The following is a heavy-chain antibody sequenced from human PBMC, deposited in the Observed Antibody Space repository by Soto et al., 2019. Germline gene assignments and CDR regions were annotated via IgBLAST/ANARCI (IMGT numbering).Heavy chain of an antibody. CDR3: ARTESGTFDP. CDR2: IYHSGST. Sequence: PSETLSLTCTVSGGSISSGGYSWSWIRQPPGKGLEWIGYIYHSGSTYYNPSLKSRVTISVDRSKNQFSLKLSSVTAADTAMYYCARTESGTFDPWGQGTLVTVSS. CDR1: GGSISSGGYS. D-gene: IGHD1-7*01. V-gene: IGHV4-30-2*01. J-gene: IGHJ5*02.